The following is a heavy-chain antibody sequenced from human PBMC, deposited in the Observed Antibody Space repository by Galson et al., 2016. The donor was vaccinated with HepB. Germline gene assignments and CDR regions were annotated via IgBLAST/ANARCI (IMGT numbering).Heavy chain of an antibody. V-gene: IGHV3-30*03. CDR2: ISFDGRNS. J-gene: IGHJ5*02. CDR3: ARSAAGRTATTTLA. Sequence: SLRLSCAASGFTFSTYDMHWVRQSPDKGLEWVAGISFDGRNSYYADSVKGRFIISRDSSKKTVYLQVNSLRSKDTAVYYCARSAAGRTATTTLAWGQGILVTVSS. CDR1: GFTFSTYD. D-gene: IGHD4-17*01.